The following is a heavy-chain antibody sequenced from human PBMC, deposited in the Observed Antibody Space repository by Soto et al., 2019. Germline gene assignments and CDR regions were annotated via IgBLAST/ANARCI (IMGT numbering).Heavy chain of an antibody. V-gene: IGHV4-39*01. Sequence: SETLSLTCTVSGGSISSSSYYWGWIRQPPGKGLEWIGSIYYSGSTYYNPSLKSRVTISVDTSKNHFYLKLSSVTAADTAVYYCASLEWFGKLSNYWGQGNLVTVSS. CDR1: GGSISSSSYY. J-gene: IGHJ4*02. CDR3: ASLEWFGKLSNY. CDR2: IYYSGST. D-gene: IGHD3-10*01.